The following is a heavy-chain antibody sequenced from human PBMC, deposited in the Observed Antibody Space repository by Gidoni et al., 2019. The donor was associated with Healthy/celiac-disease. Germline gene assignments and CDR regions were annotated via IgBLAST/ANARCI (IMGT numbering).Heavy chain of an antibody. CDR3: AKGADGDMGYYFDN. Sequence: EVQLVESGGGLVQPGRSLRLSCAASGFTFDDYAMHWVRQAPGKGLEWVSGSSWNSGSIGYADSVKGRFTISRDNAKNALYLQMNSMRAEDTALYYCAKGADGDMGYYFDNWGQGTMVTVSS. CDR2: SSWNSGSI. J-gene: IGHJ4*02. CDR1: GFTFDDYA. D-gene: IGHD4-17*01. V-gene: IGHV3-9*01.